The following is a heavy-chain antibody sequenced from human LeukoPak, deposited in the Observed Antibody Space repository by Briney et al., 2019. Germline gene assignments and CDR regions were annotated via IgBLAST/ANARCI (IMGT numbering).Heavy chain of an antibody. CDR2: IYYSGST. Sequence: SETLSLTCTVSGGSISSSSYYWGWIRQPPGKGLEWIGSIYYSGSTYYNPSLKSRVTISVDTSKNQFSLKLSSVTAADTAVYYCARASVSVVRGVIFDYWGQGTLVTVSS. CDR1: GGSISSSSYY. V-gene: IGHV4-39*07. CDR3: ARASVSVVRGVIFDY. J-gene: IGHJ4*02. D-gene: IGHD3-10*01.